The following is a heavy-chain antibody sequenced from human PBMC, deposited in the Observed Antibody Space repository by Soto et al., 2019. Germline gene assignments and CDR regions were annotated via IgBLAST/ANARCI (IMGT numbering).Heavy chain of an antibody. CDR1: GFTFSSYG. J-gene: IGHJ4*02. CDR2: IWYDGSNK. V-gene: IGHV3-33*01. CDR3: ARDLRYGYNFDY. Sequence: QVQLVESGGGVVQPGRSLRLSCAASGFTFSSYGMHWVRQAPGKGLEWVAVIWYDGSNKYYADSVKGRFTISRENSKNTLYLQMNSLRAEDTAVYYCARDLRYGYNFDYWGEGTLVTVSS. D-gene: IGHD5-18*01.